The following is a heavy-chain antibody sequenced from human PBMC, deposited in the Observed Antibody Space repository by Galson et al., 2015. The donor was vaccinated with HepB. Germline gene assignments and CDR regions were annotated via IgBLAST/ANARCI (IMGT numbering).Heavy chain of an antibody. J-gene: IGHJ6*02. CDR2: ISYDGSNK. D-gene: IGHD3-3*01. Sequence: SLRLSCAASGFTFRGYAMHWVRQAPGKGLEWVAVISYDGSNKDYADSVKGRFTISRENSESTLYLQMNSLRAEDTAVYYCARDNFGSGLSPHYYYYGMDVWGQGTTVTVSS. CDR3: ARDNFGSGLSPHYYYYGMDV. V-gene: IGHV3-30-3*01. CDR1: GFTFRGYA.